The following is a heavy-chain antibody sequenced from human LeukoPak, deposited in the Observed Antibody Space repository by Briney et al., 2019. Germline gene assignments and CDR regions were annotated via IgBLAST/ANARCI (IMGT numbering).Heavy chain of an antibody. CDR3: AADSGRYSRLHYYFMDV. D-gene: IGHD6-13*01. Sequence: SVKVSCKASGFTFTSSAMQWVRQARGQRLEWIGWIVVGSGNTNYAQKFQERVTITRDMSTSTAYMELSSLRSEDTAVYYCAADSGRYSRLHYYFMDVWGKGTTVTVSS. CDR1: GFTFTSSA. CDR2: IVVGSGNT. J-gene: IGHJ6*03. V-gene: IGHV1-58*02.